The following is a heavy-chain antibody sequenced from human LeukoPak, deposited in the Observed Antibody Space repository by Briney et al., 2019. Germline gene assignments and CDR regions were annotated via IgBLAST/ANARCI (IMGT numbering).Heavy chain of an antibody. CDR2: INHSGST. CDR3: ARVGGMYSRCNWFDP. V-gene: IGHV4-34*01. CDR1: GGSFSGYY. J-gene: IGHJ5*02. D-gene: IGHD6-6*01. Sequence: PSETLSLTCAVYGGSFSGYYWSWIRQPPGKGLEWIGEINHSGSTNYNPSLKSRVTISVDTSKNQFSLKLSSVTAADTAVYYCARVGGMYSRCNWFDPWGQGTLVTVSS.